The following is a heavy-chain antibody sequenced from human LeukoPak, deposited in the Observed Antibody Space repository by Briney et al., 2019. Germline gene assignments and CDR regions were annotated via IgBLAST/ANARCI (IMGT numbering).Heavy chain of an antibody. D-gene: IGHD6-19*01. CDR3: ARGAVAGNSGDY. V-gene: IGHV1-46*01. CDR1: GYTFTRYY. Sequence: SVKVSCKASGYTFTRYYMYWVRQAPGQGLEWMGIINPSGGSTSYAQKFQGRVTMTRDTSTSTVYMELSSLRAEDTAVYYCARGAVAGNSGDYWGQGTLVTVSS. J-gene: IGHJ4*02. CDR2: INPSGGST.